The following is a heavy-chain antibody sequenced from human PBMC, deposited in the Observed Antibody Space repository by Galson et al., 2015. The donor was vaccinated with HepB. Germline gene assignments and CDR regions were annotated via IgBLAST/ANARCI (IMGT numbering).Heavy chain of an antibody. V-gene: IGHV3-21*01. CDR2: ISNDGSNNDGSKM. D-gene: IGHD3-16*01. Sequence: SLRLSCAASGFAFSTYGMHWVRQAPGKGLEWVAFISNDGSNNDGSKMCYADSVRGRFTISRDNFKNIVYLQMNSLRADDTAVYNCARDGGKHEIDFEFWGQGTLVTVSS. CDR3: ARDGGKHEIDFEF. CDR1: GFAFSTYG. J-gene: IGHJ4*02.